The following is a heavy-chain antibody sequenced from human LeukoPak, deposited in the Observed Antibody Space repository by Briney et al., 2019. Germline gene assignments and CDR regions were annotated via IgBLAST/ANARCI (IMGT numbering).Heavy chain of an antibody. V-gene: IGHV4-30-4*08. CDR1: GGSISSGDYY. J-gene: IGHJ6*03. CDR3: ASKRANNWNDHYYYYYMDV. D-gene: IGHD1-20*01. Sequence: SETLSLTCTVSGGSISSGDYYWSWIRQPPGKGLEWIGYIYYSGSTYYNPSLKSRVTISVDTSKNQISLKLSSVTAADTAVHYCASKRANNWNDHYYYYYMDVWGKGTTVTVSS. CDR2: IYYSGST.